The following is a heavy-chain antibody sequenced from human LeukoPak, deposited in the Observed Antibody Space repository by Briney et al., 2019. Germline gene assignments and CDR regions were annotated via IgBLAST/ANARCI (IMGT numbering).Heavy chain of an antibody. D-gene: IGHD2-8*01. Sequence: PSETLSLTCAVYGGSFSGYYWSWIRQPPGKGLEWIGEINHSGSTNYNPSLKSRVTISVDTSKNQFSLKLSSVTAADTAVYYCARVAVLMVYARYYYYGMDVWGQGTTVTVSS. V-gene: IGHV4-34*01. CDR2: INHSGST. CDR1: GGSFSGYY. J-gene: IGHJ6*02. CDR3: ARVAVLMVYARYYYYGMDV.